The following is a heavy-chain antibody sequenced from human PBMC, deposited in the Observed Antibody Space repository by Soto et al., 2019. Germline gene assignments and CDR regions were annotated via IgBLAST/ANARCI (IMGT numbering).Heavy chain of an antibody. CDR1: GGSTSSGGFY. J-gene: IGHJ6*02. Sequence: PSETQSLTCTVSGGSTSSGGFYWSWIRQHPGKGLEWIGYIYYSGISYYNPSLKSRVSISLDTSRNQFSMTLNSVTAADTAVYYCARNGYTYGMDVWGQGATVTVSS. CDR2: IYYSGIS. D-gene: IGHD5-18*01. V-gene: IGHV4-31*03. CDR3: ARNGYTYGMDV.